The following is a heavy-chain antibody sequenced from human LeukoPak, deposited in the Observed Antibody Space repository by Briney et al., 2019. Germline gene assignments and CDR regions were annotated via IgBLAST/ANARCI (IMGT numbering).Heavy chain of an antibody. D-gene: IGHD2-2*01. CDR3: ATGDFCSSTSCPIFDY. J-gene: IGHJ4*02. V-gene: IGHV3-23*01. CDR1: GFTFSSYA. Sequence: GGSLRLSCAASGFTFSSYAMSWVRQAPGKGLEWVSAISGSGGSTYYADSVKGRFTISRDNSKNTLYLQMNSLRAEDTAVYYCATGDFCSSTSCPIFDYWGQGTLVTVSS. CDR2: ISGSGGST.